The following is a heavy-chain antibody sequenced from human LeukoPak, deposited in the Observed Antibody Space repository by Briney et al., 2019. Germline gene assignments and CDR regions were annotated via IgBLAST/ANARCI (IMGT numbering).Heavy chain of an antibody. J-gene: IGHJ5*02. D-gene: IGHD2-8*02. CDR3: GLVASGNWWFDP. CDR1: GYTXTGYF. V-gene: IGHV1-2*02. CDR2: INPNSGGT. Sequence: ASVKVSCKASGYTXTGYFIHWVRQAPGQGLEWMGWINPNSGGTNYARKFQGRVTMTRDTSISTAYMELNSLRSDDTAVYYCGLVASGNWWFDPWGQGTLVTVSS.